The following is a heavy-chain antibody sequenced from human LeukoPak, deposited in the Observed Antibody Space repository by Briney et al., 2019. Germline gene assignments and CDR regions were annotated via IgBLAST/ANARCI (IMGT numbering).Heavy chain of an antibody. J-gene: IGHJ3*02. CDR2: IKQDGSEK. V-gene: IGHV3-7*01. D-gene: IGHD6-19*01. CDR3: ARIYSSGWLDDAFDI. Sequence: GGSLRLSCAASGFTFSSYRMSWVRQAPGKGLEWVANIKQDGSEKYYVDSVKGRFTISRDNAKNSLYLQMNSLRAEDTAVYYCARIYSSGWLDDAFDIWGQGTMVTVSS. CDR1: GFTFSSYR.